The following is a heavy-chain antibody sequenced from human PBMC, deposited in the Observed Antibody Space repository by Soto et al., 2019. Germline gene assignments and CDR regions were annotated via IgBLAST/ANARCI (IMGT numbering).Heavy chain of an antibody. D-gene: IGHD6-13*01. CDR3: ARLYSSSWNSLDY. CDR1: GGSISSYY. V-gene: IGHV4-59*08. Sequence: SETLSLTCPVSGGSISSYYWSWIRQPPGKGLEWIGYIYYSGSTNYNPSLKSRVNISVDTSKNQFSLKLNSVTAADTAVYYCARLYSSSWNSLDYWGQGTLVTVSS. J-gene: IGHJ4*02. CDR2: IYYSGST.